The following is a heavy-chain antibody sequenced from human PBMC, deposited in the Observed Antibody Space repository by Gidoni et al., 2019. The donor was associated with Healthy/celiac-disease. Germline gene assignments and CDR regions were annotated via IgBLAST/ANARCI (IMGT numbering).Heavy chain of an antibody. Sequence: QVQLVESGGGLVKPGGPLRLSCSASGFTFSDYYMGCIRQAPGKGLEWVSYISSSGSTIYYADYVKGRFTISRDNAKNSLYLQMNSLRAEDTAVYYCAREIYGDYSDYWGQGTLVTVSS. D-gene: IGHD4-17*01. CDR1: GFTFSDYY. V-gene: IGHV3-11*04. CDR3: AREIYGDYSDY. J-gene: IGHJ4*02. CDR2: ISSSGSTI.